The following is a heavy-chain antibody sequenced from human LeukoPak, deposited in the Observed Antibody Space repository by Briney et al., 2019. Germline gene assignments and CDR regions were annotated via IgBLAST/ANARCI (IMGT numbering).Heavy chain of an antibody. CDR2: IWYDGTKK. V-gene: IGHV3-33*06. CDR1: GFTFRSYG. D-gene: IGHD1-7*01. CDR3: AKEGITGAMYNWFDP. J-gene: IGHJ5*02. Sequence: PGSSLRLSCAASGFTFRSYGMHWVRQAPGKGLEWVAAIWYDGTKKYNEDSVKGRFTISRDNSQEALYLQMNSLRAEDTAVYYCAKEGITGAMYNWFDPWGPGTLVTVSS.